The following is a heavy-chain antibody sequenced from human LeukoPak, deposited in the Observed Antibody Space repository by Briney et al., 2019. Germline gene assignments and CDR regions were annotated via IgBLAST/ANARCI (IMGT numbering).Heavy chain of an antibody. D-gene: IGHD2-21*01. Sequence: PGGSLRLSCAASGFTFSNAWMSWVRQAPGKGLEWVGRIKSKTDGGTTDYAAPVKGRFTISRDDSKNTLYLQMNSLKTEDTAVYYCTTDPYCGGDCYPLGAFDIWGQGTIVTVSS. J-gene: IGHJ3*02. CDR1: GFTFSNAW. V-gene: IGHV3-15*01. CDR3: TTDPYCGGDCYPLGAFDI. CDR2: IKSKTDGGTT.